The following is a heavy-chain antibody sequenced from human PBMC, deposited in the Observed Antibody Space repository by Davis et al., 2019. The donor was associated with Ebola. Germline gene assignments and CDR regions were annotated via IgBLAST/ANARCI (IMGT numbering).Heavy chain of an antibody. V-gene: IGHV3-74*01. CDR3: AKDSCSSTSCYWFDP. Sequence: HTGGSLRLSCAASGFTFSSYWMHWVRQAPGKGLVWVSRINSDGSSTSYADSVKGRFTISRDNSKNSLYLQMNSLRTEDTALYYCAKDSCSSTSCYWFDPWGQGTLVTVSS. CDR1: GFTFSSYW. J-gene: IGHJ5*02. CDR2: INSDGSST. D-gene: IGHD2-2*01.